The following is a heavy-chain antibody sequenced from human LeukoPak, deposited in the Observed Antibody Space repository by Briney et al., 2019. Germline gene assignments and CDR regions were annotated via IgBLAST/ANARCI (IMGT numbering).Heavy chain of an antibody. D-gene: IGHD3-22*01. Sequence: SETLSLTCIVSSDSISGYYWSWIRQPPGKGLEWIGHIYYGGVTNYNPSLKSRLTISLDTSQHQFSLKLTSVTAADTAVYYCATARLTLIETWFDPWGQGTLVTVSS. CDR2: IYYGGVT. J-gene: IGHJ5*02. CDR1: SDSISGYY. V-gene: IGHV4-59*08. CDR3: ATARLTLIETWFDP.